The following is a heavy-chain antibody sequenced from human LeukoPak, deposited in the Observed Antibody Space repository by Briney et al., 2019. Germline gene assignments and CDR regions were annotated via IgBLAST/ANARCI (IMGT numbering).Heavy chain of an antibody. Sequence: PGGSLRLSCAASGFTFSSYSMNWVRQAPGKGLEWVSPISSTSNYIYYADSVKGRFTISRDNTKNSLYLQMNSLRAEDTAVYYCARDHPPSYYYDSSGHRDYFDYWGQGTLVTVSS. CDR1: GFTFSSYS. J-gene: IGHJ4*02. CDR2: ISSTSNYI. CDR3: ARDHPPSYYYDSSGHRDYFDY. V-gene: IGHV3-21*01. D-gene: IGHD3-22*01.